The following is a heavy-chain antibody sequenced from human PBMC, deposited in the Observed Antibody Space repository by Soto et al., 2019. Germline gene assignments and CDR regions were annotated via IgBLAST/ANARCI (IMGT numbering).Heavy chain of an antibody. J-gene: IGHJ3*02. CDR2: IGTAGDT. CDR3: ARGGLSNDAFDI. Sequence: GGSLRLSCAASGFTFSSYDMHWVRQATGKGLEWVSAIGTAGDTYYPGSVKGRFTISRENAKNSLYPQMNSLRAGDTAVYYCARGGLSNDAFDIWGQGTMVTVSS. CDR1: GFTFSSYD. V-gene: IGHV3-13*01. D-gene: IGHD3-10*01.